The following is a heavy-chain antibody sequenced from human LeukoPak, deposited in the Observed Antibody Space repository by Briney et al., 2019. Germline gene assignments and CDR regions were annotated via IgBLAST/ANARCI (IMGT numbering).Heavy chain of an antibody. V-gene: IGHV3-23*01. CDR2: IIGSGDTT. Sequence: PGGSLRLSCAASGFTFSSYAMSWVRQAPGKGLEWVSAIIGSGDTTYYADSVKGRFTISRDNSKNTLNLQMNSLRAEDTAVYYCAKVYSSGWYDGDYWGQGTLVTVSS. J-gene: IGHJ4*02. CDR3: AKVYSSGWYDGDY. CDR1: GFTFSSYA. D-gene: IGHD6-19*01.